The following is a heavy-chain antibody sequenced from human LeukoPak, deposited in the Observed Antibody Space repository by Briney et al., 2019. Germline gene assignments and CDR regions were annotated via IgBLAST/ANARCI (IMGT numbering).Heavy chain of an antibody. D-gene: IGHD4-17*01. CDR1: GGTFSSYA. Sequence: SVKVSCKASGGTFSSYAISWVRQAPGQGLEWMGRIIPIFGTANYAQKFQGRVTITTDESTSTAYMELSSLRSEDTAVYYCARGSRDYGDYHYWGQGTLVTVSS. V-gene: IGHV1-69*05. CDR3: ARGSRDYGDYHY. J-gene: IGHJ4*02. CDR2: IIPIFGTA.